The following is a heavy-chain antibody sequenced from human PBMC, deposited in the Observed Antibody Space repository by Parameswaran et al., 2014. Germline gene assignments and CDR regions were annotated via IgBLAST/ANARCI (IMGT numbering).Heavy chain of an antibody. V-gene: IGHV1-46*01. CDR3: AVNQQLAPIYYYYGMDV. J-gene: IGHJ6*02. CDR2: INPSGGST. Sequence: WVRQAPGQGLEWMGIINPSGGSTSYAQKFQGRVTMTRDTSTSTVYMELSSLRSEDTAVYYCAVNQQLAPIYYYYGMDVWGQGTTVTVSS. D-gene: IGHD6-13*01.